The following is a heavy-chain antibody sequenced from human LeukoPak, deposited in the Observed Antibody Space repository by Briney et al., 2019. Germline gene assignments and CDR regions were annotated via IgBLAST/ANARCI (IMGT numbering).Heavy chain of an antibody. CDR3: ARDMGATISYFDY. Sequence: GGSLRLSCAASGFTLSTYAMHWVRQAPGKGLEWVAVISYDGTDTYYADSVKGRFTISRDTSKNSLYLQMNSLRAEDTAVYYCARDMGATISYFDYWGQGTLVTVSS. CDR2: ISYDGTDT. D-gene: IGHD1-26*01. V-gene: IGHV3-30-3*01. CDR1: GFTLSTYA. J-gene: IGHJ4*02.